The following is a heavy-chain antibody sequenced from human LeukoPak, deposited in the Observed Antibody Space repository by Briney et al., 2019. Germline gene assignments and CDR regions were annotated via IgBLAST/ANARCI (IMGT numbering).Heavy chain of an antibody. V-gene: IGHV4-38-2*02. CDR2: IYHSGST. Sequence: PSETLSLTCTVSGYSISSGYYWGWIRQPPGKGLEWIGSIYHSGSTYYNPSLKSRVTISVDTSKNQFSLKLSSVTAADTAVYYCARGLSSSGWYRDYWGQGTLVAVSS. J-gene: IGHJ4*02. CDR3: ARGLSSSGWYRDY. D-gene: IGHD6-19*01. CDR1: GYSISSGYY.